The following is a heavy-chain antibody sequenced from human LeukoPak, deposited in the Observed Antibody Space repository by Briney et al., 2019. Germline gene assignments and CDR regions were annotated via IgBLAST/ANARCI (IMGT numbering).Heavy chain of an antibody. CDR3: MSSGDSGH. D-gene: IGHD3-3*01. V-gene: IGHV3-74*01. CDR1: GFTFSGYW. J-gene: IGHJ4*02. Sequence: GGSLRLSCAASGFTFSGYWVQWVRQAPGKGLLCVSRISPDGSTTTYADSVKGRFTISRDNAKKTLYLQMNSLRAEDTAVYYCMSSGDSGHWGQGTVVTVSS. CDR2: ISPDGSTT.